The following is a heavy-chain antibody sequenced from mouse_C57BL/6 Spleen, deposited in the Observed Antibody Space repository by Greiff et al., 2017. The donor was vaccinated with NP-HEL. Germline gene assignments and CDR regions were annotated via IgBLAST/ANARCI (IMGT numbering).Heavy chain of an antibody. Sequence: VQLQQSGAELVKPGASVKISCKASGYAFSSYWMNWVKQRPGKGLEWIGQIYPGNGDTNYNGNFKGKATLTADKSSSTAYMQLSSLTSEDSAVYFCSRWGSPYAMDYWGQGTSVTVSS. CDR3: SRWGSPYAMDY. V-gene: IGHV1-80*01. CDR2: IYPGNGDT. CDR1: GYAFSSYW. J-gene: IGHJ4*01.